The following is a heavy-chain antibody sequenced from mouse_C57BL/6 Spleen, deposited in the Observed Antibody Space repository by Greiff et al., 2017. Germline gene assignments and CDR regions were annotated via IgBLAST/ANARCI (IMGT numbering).Heavy chain of an antibody. V-gene: IGHV6-6*01. J-gene: IGHJ1*03. CDR3: TRIYGSSYYWYFDV. Sequence: EVKLQESGGGLVQPGGSMKLSCAASGFTFSDAWMDWVRQSPEKGLEWVAEIRNKANNHATYYAESVKGRFTISRDDSKSSVYLQMNSLRAEDTGIYYCTRIYGSSYYWYFDVWGTGTTVTVSS. CDR2: IRNKANNHAT. CDR1: GFTFSDAW. D-gene: IGHD1-1*01.